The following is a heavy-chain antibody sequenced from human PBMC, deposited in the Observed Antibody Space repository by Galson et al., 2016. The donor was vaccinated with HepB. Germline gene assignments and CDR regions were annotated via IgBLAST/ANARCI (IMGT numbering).Heavy chain of an antibody. V-gene: IGHV3-11*03. CDR2: ISSSGSYNT. CDR1: GFSFSDYY. CDR3: AKAHPSPTATGGV. J-gene: IGHJ4*02. D-gene: IGHD2-8*02. Sequence: SLRLSCAASGFSFSDYYMTWIRQAPGKRLEWVSYISSSGSYNTNYADFVKCRFTISRDNAKNSLYLQMNSLRVDDTAVYYCAKAHPSPTATGGVWGQGTLVIVSS.